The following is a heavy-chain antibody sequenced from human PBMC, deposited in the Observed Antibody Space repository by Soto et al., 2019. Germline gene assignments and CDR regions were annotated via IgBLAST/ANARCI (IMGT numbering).Heavy chain of an antibody. D-gene: IGHD6-19*01. V-gene: IGHV3-30-3*01. Sequence: QMQLVESGGGVVQPGGSLRLSCAASGFTFNYYPMHWVRQAPGKGLEWVAVVSFDGSNKYYADSVKGRFTISKDNSKYTLYLQMNSLRREDTAVYYCARLPGPLVAVLYIYPLDGREAMSDVDVWGQGTTVTVSS. J-gene: IGHJ6*02. CDR2: VSFDGSNK. CDR1: GFTFNYYP. CDR3: ARLPGPLVAVLYIYPLDGREAMSDVDV.